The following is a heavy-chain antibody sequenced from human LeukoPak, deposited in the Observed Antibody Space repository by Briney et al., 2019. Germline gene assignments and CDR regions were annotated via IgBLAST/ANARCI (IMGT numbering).Heavy chain of an antibody. CDR1: GYTFTSYY. Sequence: ASVKVSCKASGYTFTSYYMHWVRQAPGQGLEWMGIINPSGGSTSYAQKFQGRVTTTRDTSTSTVYMELSSLRSEDTAVYYCARDPPIAVAGIGGGGAFDIWGQGTMVTVSS. CDR3: ARDPPIAVAGIGGGGAFDI. CDR2: INPSGGST. V-gene: IGHV1-46*01. D-gene: IGHD6-19*01. J-gene: IGHJ3*02.